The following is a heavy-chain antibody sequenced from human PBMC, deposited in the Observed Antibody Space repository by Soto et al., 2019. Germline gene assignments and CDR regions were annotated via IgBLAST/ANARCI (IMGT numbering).Heavy chain of an antibody. CDR1: GGTFRSHG. V-gene: IGHV1-69*13. CDR2: FIAMLGTP. D-gene: IGHD5-18*01. J-gene: IGHJ4*02. Sequence: GASVKVSCKASGGTFRSHGIDWVRQAPGQGREWMGGFIAMLGTPAYAKKVQGRATITADESLTSSYLELRSLRSEDTAVYFCARGAMANFDYWGQGTVVTVSS. CDR3: ARGAMANFDY.